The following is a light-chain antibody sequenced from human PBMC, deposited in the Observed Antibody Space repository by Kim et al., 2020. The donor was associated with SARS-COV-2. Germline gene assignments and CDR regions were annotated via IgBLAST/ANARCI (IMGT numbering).Light chain of an antibody. CDR3: QQCDNWPRT. V-gene: IGKV3-15*01. J-gene: IGKJ2*01. CDR1: QRVGRN. CDR2: GAS. Sequence: SGSPGERATLSCRASQRVGRNLAWYRQKPGQAPSLLIYGASIRAAGVPDRFSGSGSGTEFTLTISRLHSEDFVVYYCQQCDNWPRTFGQGTKLEI.